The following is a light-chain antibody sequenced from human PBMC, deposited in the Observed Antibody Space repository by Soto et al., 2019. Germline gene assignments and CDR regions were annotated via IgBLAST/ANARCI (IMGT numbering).Light chain of an antibody. CDR2: AAS. CDR1: QSISSY. Sequence: DIQMTQSPSSLSASVGDRVTITCRASQSISSYLNWYQQKPGKAPKLLIYAASSLQSGVPSRFSGRGSGTDFTLNISSLQPEDFATYYCQQSYSTLLLTFGGGTKVEIK. V-gene: IGKV1-39*01. J-gene: IGKJ4*01. CDR3: QQSYSTLLLT.